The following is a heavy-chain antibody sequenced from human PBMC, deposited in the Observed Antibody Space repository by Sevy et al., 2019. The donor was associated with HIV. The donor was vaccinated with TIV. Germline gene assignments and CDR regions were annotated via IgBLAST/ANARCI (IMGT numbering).Heavy chain of an antibody. J-gene: IGHJ6*02. D-gene: IGHD3-3*01. CDR1: GFTFSSYE. CDR3: ASPKPDYNALLGYDFWSGYYAEKGGYGMDV. Sequence: GGSLRLSCAASGFTFSSYEMNWVRQAPGKGLEWVSYISSSGSTIYYADSVKGRFTISRDNAKNSLYLQMNSLRAEDTAVYYCASPKPDYNALLGYDFWSGYYAEKGGYGMDVWGQWTTVTVSS. V-gene: IGHV3-48*03. CDR2: ISSSGSTI.